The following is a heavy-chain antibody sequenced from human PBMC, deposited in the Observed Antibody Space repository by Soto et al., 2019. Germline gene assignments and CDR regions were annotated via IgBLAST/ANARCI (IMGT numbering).Heavy chain of an antibody. V-gene: IGHV3-23*01. CDR2: ISGSGGST. CDR3: AKDLRSTTSWGVFDI. CDR1: GFTFSSYA. D-gene: IGHD5-12*01. Sequence: GFTFSSYAVSWVRQAPWKGLEWVSGISGSGGSTYYADSVKGLFTISRDNSKNTLYLQINSLSDEDTAVYYCAKDLRSTTSWGVFDISGQGTMVTVS. J-gene: IGHJ3*02.